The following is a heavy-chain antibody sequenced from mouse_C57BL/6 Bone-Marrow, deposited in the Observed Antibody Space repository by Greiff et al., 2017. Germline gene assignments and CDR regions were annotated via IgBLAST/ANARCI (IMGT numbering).Heavy chain of an antibody. D-gene: IGHD3-2*02. J-gene: IGHJ4*01. CDR2: IHPSDSDT. CDR3: ALQLRPYAMGD. V-gene: IGHV1-74*01. CDR1: GYTFTSYW. Sequence: QVQLKQPGAELVKPGASVKVSCKASGYTFTSYWMHWVKQRPGQGLEWIGRIHPSDSDTNYNQKFKGKATLTVDKSSSTAYMQLSSLTSADPAVYYWALQLRPYAMGDWGQGTSVTVSS.